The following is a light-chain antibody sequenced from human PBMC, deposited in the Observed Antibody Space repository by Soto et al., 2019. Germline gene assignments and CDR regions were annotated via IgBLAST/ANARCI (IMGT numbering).Light chain of an antibody. V-gene: IGKV2D-29*01. CDR1: QSLLHTDGKDH. Sequence: VLSQTPLSLSVTPGQPASISCRSNQSLLHTDGKDHLYWFLQKPGQPPQLLIYEVSNRFSGVTERFSGSGSGTDSSLKISRLEAEDVGFYYCMQTTYLPLTFGGGTKVEIK. CDR3: MQTTYLPLT. J-gene: IGKJ4*01. CDR2: EVS.